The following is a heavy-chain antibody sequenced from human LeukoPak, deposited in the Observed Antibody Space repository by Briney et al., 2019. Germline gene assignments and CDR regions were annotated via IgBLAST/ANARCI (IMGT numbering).Heavy chain of an antibody. D-gene: IGHD5-24*01. V-gene: IGHV4-59*01. CDR1: GGSIISYY. CDR2: IYYSGST. Sequence: SETLSLICTVSGGSIISYYWSWIRQPPGKGLEWIGYIYYSGSTNYNPSLKSRVTISVDTSKNQFSLKLSSVTAADTAVYYCAREAEMATSFHYRGQGNLVTVSS. CDR3: AREAEMATSFHY. J-gene: IGHJ4*01.